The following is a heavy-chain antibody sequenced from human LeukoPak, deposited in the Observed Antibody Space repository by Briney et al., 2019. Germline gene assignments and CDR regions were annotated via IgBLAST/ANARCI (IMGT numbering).Heavy chain of an antibody. Sequence: GGSLRLSCAASGFTFSSYSMNWVRQAPGKGLEWVSSISSSSSYIYYADSVKGRFTISRDNAKNTLYLQMNTLRAEDTAVYYCAIRRGYTYGDDYWGQGTLVTVSS. D-gene: IGHD5-18*01. CDR1: GFTFSSYS. CDR3: AIRRGYTYGDDY. CDR2: ISSSSSYI. J-gene: IGHJ4*02. V-gene: IGHV3-21*01.